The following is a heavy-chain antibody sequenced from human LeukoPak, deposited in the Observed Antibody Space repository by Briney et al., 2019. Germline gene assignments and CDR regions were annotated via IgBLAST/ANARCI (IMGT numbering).Heavy chain of an antibody. V-gene: IGHV3-30*04. CDR2: ISYDGSNK. D-gene: IGHD5-24*01. CDR1: GFTFSSYA. J-gene: IGHJ4*02. Sequence: GGSLRLSCAASGFTFSSYAMHWVRQAPGKGLEWVAVISYDGSNKYYADSVKGRFTISRDNSKNTLYLQMNSLRAEDTAVYYCAREAEEMATNLDFDYWGQGTLVTVSS. CDR3: AREAEEMATNLDFDY.